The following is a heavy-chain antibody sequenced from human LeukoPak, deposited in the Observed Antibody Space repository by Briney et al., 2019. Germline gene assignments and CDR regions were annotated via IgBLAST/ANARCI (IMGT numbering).Heavy chain of an antibody. CDR3: ARAVEYNWFDP. V-gene: IGHV3-21*01. CDR2: ISSSSSYV. CDR1: GFTFSSYS. Sequence: PGGSLRLSCAASGFTFSSYSMNWVRQAPGKGLEWVSSISSSSSYVYYADSVKGRFTISRDNAQNSLYLQMNSLRAEDTAVYYCARAVEYNWFDPWGQGTLVTVSS. J-gene: IGHJ5*02.